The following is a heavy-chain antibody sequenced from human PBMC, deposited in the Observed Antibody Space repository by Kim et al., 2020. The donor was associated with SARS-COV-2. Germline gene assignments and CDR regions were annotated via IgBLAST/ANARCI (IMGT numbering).Heavy chain of an antibody. CDR1: GYTFTGYY. CDR2: INPNSGGT. Sequence: ASVKVSCKASGYTFTGYYMHWVRQAPGQGLEWMGRINPNSGGTNYAQKFQGRVTMTRDTSISTAYMELSRLRSDDTAVYYCARGRLTDIVLMVYASYRQEVPGDYWGQGTLVTVSS. D-gene: IGHD2-8*01. J-gene: IGHJ4*02. CDR3: ARGRLTDIVLMVYASYRQEVPGDY. V-gene: IGHV1-2*06.